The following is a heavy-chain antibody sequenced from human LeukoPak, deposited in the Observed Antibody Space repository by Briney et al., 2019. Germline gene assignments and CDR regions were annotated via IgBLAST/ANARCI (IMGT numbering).Heavy chain of an antibody. CDR1: GFTFTSSA. CDR3: AADRVVGYGMDV. V-gene: IGHV1-58*02. CDR2: IVVGSGNT. D-gene: IGHD2-15*01. Sequence: SVKVSCKASGFTFTSSAMQWVRQARGQRLEWIGSIVVGSGNTNYAQKFQERVTITRDMSTSTAYMELRSLRSEDTAVYYCAADRVVGYGMDVWGQGTTVTVSS. J-gene: IGHJ6*02.